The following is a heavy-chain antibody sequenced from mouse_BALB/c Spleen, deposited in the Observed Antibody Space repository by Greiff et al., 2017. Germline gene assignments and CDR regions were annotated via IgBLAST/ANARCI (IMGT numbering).Heavy chain of an antibody. V-gene: IGHV3-2*02. CDR2: RSYSGST. D-gene: IGHD2-1*01. J-gene: IGHJ2*01. CDR1: GYSITSDYA. CDR3: AKSYGNYGVDY. Sequence: DVQLQESGPGLVKPSQSLSLTCTATGYSITSDYAWYWLLQFPGNKLGWMGYRSYSGSTSYTPSLKSRISITRDTSKNRFFLQLNSVTTEDTATYDSAKSYGNYGVDYWGQGTTLTVSS.